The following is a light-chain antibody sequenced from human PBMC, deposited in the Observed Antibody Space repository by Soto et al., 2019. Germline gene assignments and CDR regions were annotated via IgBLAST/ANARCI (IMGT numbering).Light chain of an antibody. CDR2: GAS. J-gene: IGKJ1*01. V-gene: IGKV3-15*01. CDR3: QQFHNWPWT. Sequence: EIVMTQSPDTLSVSPGERATLYCRASQSVSSDLAWYQQKPGQAPRLLIYGASTRATGMPARFSGSGSGTEFALTISSLQSEDFAVYYCQQFHNWPWTFGQGTKVDIK. CDR1: QSVSSD.